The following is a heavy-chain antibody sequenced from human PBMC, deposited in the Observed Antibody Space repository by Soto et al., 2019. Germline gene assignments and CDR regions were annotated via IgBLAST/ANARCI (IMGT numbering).Heavy chain of an antibody. D-gene: IGHD1-1*01. V-gene: IGHV3-23*01. CDR3: ANKHPENEWTHGYYYYMDV. CDR1: GFTFSSYA. Sequence: GGSLRLSCAASGFTFSSYAMSWVRQAPGKGLEWVSAISGSGGSTYYADSVKGRFTISRDNSKNTLYLQMNSLRAEDTAVYYCANKHPENEWTHGYYYYMDVWGKGTTVTVSS. J-gene: IGHJ6*03. CDR2: ISGSGGST.